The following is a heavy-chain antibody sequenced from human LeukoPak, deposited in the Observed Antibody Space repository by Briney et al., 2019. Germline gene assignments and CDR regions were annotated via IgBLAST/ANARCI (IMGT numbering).Heavy chain of an antibody. CDR2: IYYSGST. Sequence: PSETLSLTCTVSGGSISSYYWSWIRQPPGKGLEWIGYIYYSGSTKYNPSLKSRVSISVDTSKNLFSLKLSSVTAADTAVYYCARGPPPRDYFDYWGQGTLVTVSS. CDR1: GGSISSYY. V-gene: IGHV4-59*01. CDR3: ARGPPPRDYFDY. J-gene: IGHJ4*02.